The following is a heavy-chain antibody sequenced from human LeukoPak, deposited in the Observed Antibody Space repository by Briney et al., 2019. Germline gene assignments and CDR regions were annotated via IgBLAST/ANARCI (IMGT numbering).Heavy chain of an antibody. Sequence: PGGSLRLSCAASGFTFSTYEMNWLRQAPGKGLEWVSYISSSGSTIYYADSVKGRFTISRDNAKNSLYLQMNSLRAEDTAVYYCARGDYYDSSGYYYPPLWGQGTLVIVSS. D-gene: IGHD3-22*01. J-gene: IGHJ4*02. CDR3: ARGDYYDSSGYYYPPL. CDR1: GFTFSTYE. CDR2: ISSSGSTI. V-gene: IGHV3-48*03.